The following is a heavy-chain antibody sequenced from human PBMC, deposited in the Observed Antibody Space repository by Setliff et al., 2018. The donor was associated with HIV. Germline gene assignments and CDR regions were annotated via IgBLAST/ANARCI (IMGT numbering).Heavy chain of an antibody. CDR1: GGSILSSGGYF. J-gene: IGHJ4*02. CDR2: VYFLGNR. CDR3: ARAPANYHDSSGFYFGGDYYFDF. V-gene: IGHV4-39*02. Sequence: KPSETLSLTCSVSGGSILSSGGYFWGWIRQSPGRGLEWLGTVYFLGNRYLNPSLKSRVAVSVDTSKNHFSLRLTSVTAADTAVYYCARAPANYHDSSGFYFGGDYYFDFWGQGTLVTVSS. D-gene: IGHD3-22*01.